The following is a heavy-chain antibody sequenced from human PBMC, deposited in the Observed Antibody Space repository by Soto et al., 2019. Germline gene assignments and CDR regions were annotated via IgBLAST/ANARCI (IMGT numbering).Heavy chain of an antibody. V-gene: IGHV3-23*01. CDR1: GFTFSSYA. CDR2: ISGSGGST. CDR3: AKGAEIYDILTGSPYYYYYCMDV. D-gene: IGHD3-9*01. J-gene: IGHJ6*03. Sequence: EVQLLESGGGLVQPGGSLRLSCAASGFTFSSYAMSWVRQAPGKGLEWVSAISGSGGSTYYADSVKGRFTISRDNSKNTLYLQMNSLRAEDTAVYYCAKGAEIYDILTGSPYYYYYCMDVWGKGTTVTVSS.